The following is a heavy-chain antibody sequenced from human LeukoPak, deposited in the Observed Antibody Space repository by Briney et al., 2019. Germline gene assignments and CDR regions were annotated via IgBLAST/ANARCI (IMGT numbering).Heavy chain of an antibody. D-gene: IGHD4-17*01. Sequence: SETLSLTCTVSGGSISSSSYYWGWIRQPPGKGLEWIGSIYYSGSTYYNPSLKSRVTISVDTSKNQFSLKLSSVTAADTAVYYCARHLYGDYANFDYWGQGTLVTVSS. CDR3: ARHLYGDYANFDY. CDR1: GGSISSSSYY. J-gene: IGHJ4*02. V-gene: IGHV4-39*01. CDR2: IYYSGST.